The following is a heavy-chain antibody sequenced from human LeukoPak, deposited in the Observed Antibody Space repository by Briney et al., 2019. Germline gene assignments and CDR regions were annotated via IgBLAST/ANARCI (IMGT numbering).Heavy chain of an antibody. Sequence: SETLSLTCTVSGGSISSSSYYWGWIRQPPGKGLEWIRSIYYSGSTYYNPSLKSRVTISVDTSENQFSLKLSSVTAADTAVYYCARGPVIHDYVWGSYRYTAFDIWGQGTMVTVSS. CDR1: GGSISSSSYY. J-gene: IGHJ3*02. V-gene: IGHV4-39*07. D-gene: IGHD3-16*02. CDR2: IYYSGST. CDR3: ARGPVIHDYVWGSYRYTAFDI.